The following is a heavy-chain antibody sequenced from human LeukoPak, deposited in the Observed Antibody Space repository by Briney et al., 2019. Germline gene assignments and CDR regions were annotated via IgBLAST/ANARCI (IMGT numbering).Heavy chain of an antibody. V-gene: IGHV4-4*02. D-gene: IGHD2-15*01. J-gene: IGHJ2*01. CDR2: ISHSGST. CDR1: GDSITNRNW. CDR3: ARDSPAYCSGGNCYNWYFDL. Sequence: SETLSLTCAVSGDSITNRNWWNWVRQPPGKGLEWIGEISHSGSTNYNPSLKSRVTISVDKSKNEFSLNLSSVTAADTAVYYCARDSPAYCSGGNCYNWYFDLWGRGTLVSASS.